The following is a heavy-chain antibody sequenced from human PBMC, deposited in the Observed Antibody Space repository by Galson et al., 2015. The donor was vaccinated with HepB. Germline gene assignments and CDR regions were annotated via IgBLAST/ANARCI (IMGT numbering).Heavy chain of an antibody. V-gene: IGHV3-30*18. D-gene: IGHD3-3*01. Sequence: SLRLSCAASGFTFSSYGMHWVRQTPGKGLEWVAVISYDGSNKYYADSVKGRFTISRDNSKNTLYLQMNSLRAEDTAVYYCAKERDFWIRHPYGMDVWGQGTTVTVSS. CDR2: ISYDGSNK. CDR1: GFTFSSYG. CDR3: AKERDFWIRHPYGMDV. J-gene: IGHJ6*02.